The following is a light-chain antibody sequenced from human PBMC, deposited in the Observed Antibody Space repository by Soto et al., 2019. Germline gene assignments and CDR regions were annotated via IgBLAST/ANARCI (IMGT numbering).Light chain of an antibody. V-gene: IGLV2-14*01. CDR1: SSDVGTYKY. CDR2: DVS. Sequence: QSALTQPASVSGSPGQSITISCTGTSSDVGTYKYVSWYQQHAGKVPKLMIYDVSNRPSGVSDRFSGSKSGNTASLTISGLQAEDEADYYCTSYTSSSTLVFGGGTKLTVL. J-gene: IGLJ2*01. CDR3: TSYTSSSTLV.